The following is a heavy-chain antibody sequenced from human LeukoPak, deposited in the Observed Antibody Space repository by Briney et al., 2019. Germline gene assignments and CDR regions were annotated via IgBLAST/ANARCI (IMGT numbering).Heavy chain of an antibody. D-gene: IGHD2-2*03. CDR3: ARRTNMDDFHYYGVDV. CDR1: GGSISRSTYY. V-gene: IGHV4-39*01. CDR2: ISYGGST. Sequence: SETLSLTCVVSGGSISRSTYYWGWIRQPPGKGLEWIGSISYGGSTHYKPSLKSRVIISVDTSNNHFSLKLRSVTAADTAVYYCARRTNMDDFHYYGVDVWGQGTAVSVSS. J-gene: IGHJ6*02.